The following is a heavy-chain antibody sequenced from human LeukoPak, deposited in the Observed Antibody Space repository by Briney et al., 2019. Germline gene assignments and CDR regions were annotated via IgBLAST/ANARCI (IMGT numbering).Heavy chain of an antibody. Sequence: GASVKVSCKASGGTFSSYAVSWVRQAPGQGLEWMGGIIPIFGTANYAQKFQGRVTITADESTSTAYMELSSLRSEDTAVYYCARDGEMATDYWGQGTLVTVSS. CDR1: GGTFSSYA. CDR2: IIPIFGTA. V-gene: IGHV1-69*13. D-gene: IGHD5-24*01. CDR3: ARDGEMATDY. J-gene: IGHJ4*02.